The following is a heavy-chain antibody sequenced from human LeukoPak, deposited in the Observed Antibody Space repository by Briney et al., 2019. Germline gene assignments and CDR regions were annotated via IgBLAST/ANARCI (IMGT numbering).Heavy chain of an antibody. CDR3: AKEYYYDTSLGPTYYMDV. J-gene: IGHJ6*03. D-gene: IGHD3-22*01. CDR2: INTNTGNP. CDR1: GYTFTNYA. Sequence: ASVKVSCKASGYTFTNYAVNWVRQAPGQGLEWMGWINTNTGNPTYAQGFTGRFVFSLDTSVSTAYLQISSLKAEDTAVYYCAKEYYYDTSLGPTYYMDVWGKGTTITVSS. V-gene: IGHV7-4-1*02.